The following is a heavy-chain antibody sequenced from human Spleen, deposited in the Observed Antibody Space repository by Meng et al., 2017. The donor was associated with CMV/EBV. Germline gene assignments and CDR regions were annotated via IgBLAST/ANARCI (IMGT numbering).Heavy chain of an antibody. J-gene: IGHJ5*02. D-gene: IGHD2/OR15-2a*01. CDR1: GFTFSSYS. Sequence: GESLKISCAASGFTFSSYSMNWVRQAPGKGLEWVSSISSSSSYIYYADSVKGRFTISRDNAKNSLYLQMNSLRAEDTAVYYCARDGPQNSPTSGWFDPWGQGTLVTVSS. CDR3: ARDGPQNSPTSGWFDP. CDR2: ISSSSSYI. V-gene: IGHV3-21*01.